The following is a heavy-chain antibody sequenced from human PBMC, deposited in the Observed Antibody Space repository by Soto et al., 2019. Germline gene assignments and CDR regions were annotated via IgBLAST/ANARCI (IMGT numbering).Heavy chain of an antibody. J-gene: IGHJ3*02. CDR1: GGTFSSYT. D-gene: IGHD3-3*01. V-gene: IGHV1-69*02. CDR3: ETTGGLEGVCAFDI. Sequence: QVQLVQSGAEVKKPGSSVKVSCKASGGTFSSYTISWVRQAPGQGLEWMGRIITILGIANYAQKFQGRVTITADKSTSTAYMELSSLRSEDTAVYYCETTGGLEGVCAFDIWGQVTMVTVSS. CDR2: IITILGIA.